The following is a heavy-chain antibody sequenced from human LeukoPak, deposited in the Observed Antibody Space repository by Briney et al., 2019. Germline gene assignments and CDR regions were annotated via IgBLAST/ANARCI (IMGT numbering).Heavy chain of an antibody. Sequence: SETLSLTCAVFGGSFSNYYLHWVRQPPGKGLEWIGEIDHSGRTNYNPSLKSRVTISLKTSRKQFSLNLSSVTDTAVYYCVIFIMGTSTTDYWGQGTLVTVSS. CDR2: IDHSGRT. CDR1: GGSFSNYY. D-gene: IGHD1-26*01. J-gene: IGHJ4*02. V-gene: IGHV4-34*01. CDR3: VIFIMGTSTTDY.